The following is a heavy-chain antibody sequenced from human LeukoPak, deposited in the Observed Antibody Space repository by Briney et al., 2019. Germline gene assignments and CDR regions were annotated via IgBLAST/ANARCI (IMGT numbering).Heavy chain of an antibody. CDR3: TRVWNDGFRNY. CDR1: GFTLSSYW. J-gene: IGHJ4*02. CDR2: IKSKTDGGTT. V-gene: IGHV3-15*01. Sequence: GGSLRLSCAASGFTLSSYWISWVRQAPGKGLEWVGRIKSKTDGGTTEYAAPVKGRFTISRDDSKNTLYLQMNSLKTEDTAVYFCTRVWNDGFRNYWGQGTLVTVSS. D-gene: IGHD1-1*01.